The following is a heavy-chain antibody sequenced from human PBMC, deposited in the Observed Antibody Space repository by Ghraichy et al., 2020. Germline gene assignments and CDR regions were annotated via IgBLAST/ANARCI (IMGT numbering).Heavy chain of an antibody. V-gene: IGHV4-34*01. CDR3: ARVGGSIVVVPAAPDRYYYYGMDV. J-gene: IGHJ6*02. Sequence: NLSLTCAVYGGSFSGYYWSWIRQPPGKGLEWIGEINHSGSTNYNPSLKSRVTISVDTSKNQFSLKLSSVTAADTAVYYCARVGGSIVVVPAAPDRYYYYGMDVWGQGTTVTVSS. D-gene: IGHD2-2*01. CDR2: INHSGST. CDR1: GGSFSGYY.